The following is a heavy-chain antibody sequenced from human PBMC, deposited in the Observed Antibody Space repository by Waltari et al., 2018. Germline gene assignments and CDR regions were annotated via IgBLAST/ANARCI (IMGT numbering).Heavy chain of an antibody. CDR1: GFPVIGNS. CDR3: ARVNWGSRYYFDY. CDR2: IYSGGST. V-gene: IGHV3-66*01. Sequence: EVQLVESGGGLVQPGGSLRLSCAASGFPVIGNSLSWVRQAPGKGLEWVSDIYSGGSTYYADSVKGRFTISRDNSKNTLYLQMNSLRAEDTAVYYCARVNWGSRYYFDYWGQGTLVTVSS. J-gene: IGHJ4*02. D-gene: IGHD7-27*01.